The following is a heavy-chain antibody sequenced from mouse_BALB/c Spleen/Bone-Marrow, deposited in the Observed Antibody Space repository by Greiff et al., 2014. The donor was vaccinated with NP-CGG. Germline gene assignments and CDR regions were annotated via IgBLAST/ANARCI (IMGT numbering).Heavy chain of an antibody. CDR3: ARGAAYGYCLGLAY. D-gene: IGHD2-2*01. Sequence: EVMLVESGPELVKPGASVEISCKASGYTFTDYNMHRVKQSHGKSLEWIGYIYPYNGGTVYKQKFKSKATLTVDNSSSTANMELRSLTSEDSAVYYCARGAAYGYCLGLAYWGQGTLVTVSA. J-gene: IGHJ3*01. V-gene: IGHV1S29*02. CDR2: IYPYNGGT. CDR1: GYTFTDYN.